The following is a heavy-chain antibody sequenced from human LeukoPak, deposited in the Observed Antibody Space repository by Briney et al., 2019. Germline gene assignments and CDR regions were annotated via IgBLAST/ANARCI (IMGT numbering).Heavy chain of an antibody. V-gene: IGHV3-74*01. D-gene: IGHD1-14*01. CDR1: GFPFSTYS. CDR2: ISPDGTSR. CDR3: ARGVEPLAANTLAY. J-gene: IGHJ4*02. Sequence: GGSLRLSCAASGFPFSTYSMHWVRQPPGKGLVWVSRISPDGTSRAYADSVQGRFIISRDNSKNTLYLEMNSLSPDDTAVYYCARGVEPLAANTLAYWGQGTLVTVSS.